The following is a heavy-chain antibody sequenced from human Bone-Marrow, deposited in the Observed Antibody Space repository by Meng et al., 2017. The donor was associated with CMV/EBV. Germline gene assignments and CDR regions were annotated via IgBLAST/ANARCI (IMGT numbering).Heavy chain of an antibody. V-gene: IGHV3-7*01. CDR1: GFTFSSYW. CDR2: IKQEGSEK. Sequence: GGSLSLSCAASGFTFSSYWMSWVRQAPGKGLEWVANIKQEGSEKYYVDSVKGRFTISRDNAKNSMYLQMNSLRAEDTAVYYCARHRVVPAAMGPKHYYYGMDVWGQGTTVTVSS. CDR3: ARHRVVPAAMGPKHYYYGMDV. J-gene: IGHJ6*02. D-gene: IGHD2-2*01.